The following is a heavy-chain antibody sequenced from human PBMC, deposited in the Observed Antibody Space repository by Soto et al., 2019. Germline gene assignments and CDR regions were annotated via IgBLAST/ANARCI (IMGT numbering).Heavy chain of an antibody. CDR1: GGSLSD. CDR2: INHSGST. V-gene: IGHV4-34*01. J-gene: IGHJ4*02. Sequence: SETLSLTCAVCGGSLSDWKWMRQPPGKGLGWIGEINHSGSTDYNPSLKSPVNIAVDMSKNQFSLRLTSVTAADTAVYYCARASVGPPGGGSWTMPFDIWGRGTLVTVSS. D-gene: IGHD2-15*01. CDR3: ARASVGPPGGGSWTMPFDI.